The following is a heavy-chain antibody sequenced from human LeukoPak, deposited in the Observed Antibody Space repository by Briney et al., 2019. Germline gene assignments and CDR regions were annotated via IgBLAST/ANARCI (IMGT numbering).Heavy chain of an antibody. D-gene: IGHD3-22*01. V-gene: IGHV3-74*01. CDR1: GFSFRSYW. J-gene: IGHJ4*02. CDR2: ISSDGSTT. CDR3: TRGETYYYDSSGYKGY. Sequence: GGSLRLSCAASGFSFRSYWMHWVRQAPGKGLVWVSRISSDGSTTTYADSVKGRFTISRDNAKDTLYLQMNSLRVEDTAVYYCTRGETYYYDSSGYKGYWGQGALVTVSS.